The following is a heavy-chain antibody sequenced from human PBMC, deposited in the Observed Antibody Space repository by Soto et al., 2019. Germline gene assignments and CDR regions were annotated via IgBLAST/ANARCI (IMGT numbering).Heavy chain of an antibody. D-gene: IGHD5-12*01. Sequence: QVQLQESGPGLVKPSETLSLTCTVSGGSISSYYWSWIRQPPGKGLEWIGYIYYSGSTNYNPSLKSRVTISVDTSKNQFSLKLSSVTAADTAVYYCARVGVRRDGYNYGDAFDIWGQGTMVTVSS. CDR1: GGSISSYY. CDR3: ARVGVRRDGYNYGDAFDI. V-gene: IGHV4-59*01. J-gene: IGHJ3*02. CDR2: IYYSGST.